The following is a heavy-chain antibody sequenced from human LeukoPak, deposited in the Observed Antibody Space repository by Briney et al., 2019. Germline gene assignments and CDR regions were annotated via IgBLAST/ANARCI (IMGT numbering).Heavy chain of an antibody. CDR3: ARDSSGYSVRNWFDP. J-gene: IGHJ5*02. V-gene: IGHV1-69*13. D-gene: IGHD3-22*01. CDR1: VGTFSSYA. Sequence: SVKVSCKGSVGTFSSYAISRVRQAPGQELEWMGGIIPISGTANYAQKFQGRVTITADVSTSTAYMELSSLRAEDTAVYYCARDSSGYSVRNWFDPWGQGTLVTVSS. CDR2: IIPISGTA.